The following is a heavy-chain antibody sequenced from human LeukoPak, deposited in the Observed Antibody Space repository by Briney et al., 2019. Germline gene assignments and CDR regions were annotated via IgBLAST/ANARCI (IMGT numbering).Heavy chain of an antibody. D-gene: IGHD3-10*01. V-gene: IGHV4-31*03. Sequence: SQTLSLTCTVSGGSISSGGYYWSWIRQHPGKGLEWIGYIYYSGSTYYNPSLKSRVTISVDTSKNQFSLKLSSVTAADTAVYYCASSGIKMVRGVIVAFDTWGQGTMVTVSS. CDR3: ASSGIKMVRGVIVAFDT. CDR1: GGSISSGGYY. J-gene: IGHJ3*02. CDR2: IYYSGST.